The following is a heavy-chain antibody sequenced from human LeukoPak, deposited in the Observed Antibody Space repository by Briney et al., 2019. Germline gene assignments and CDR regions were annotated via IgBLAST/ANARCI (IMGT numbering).Heavy chain of an antibody. CDR3: AREHCSSTSCYYYYYGMDV. Sequence: ASVKVSRKASGYTFTGYYMHWVRQAPGQGLEWMGWINPNSGGTNYAQKFQGRVTMTRDTSINTAYMELSRLRSDDTAVYYCAREHCSSTSCYYYYYGMDVWGQGTTVTVSS. CDR2: INPNSGGT. D-gene: IGHD2-2*01. V-gene: IGHV1-2*02. CDR1: GYTFTGYY. J-gene: IGHJ6*02.